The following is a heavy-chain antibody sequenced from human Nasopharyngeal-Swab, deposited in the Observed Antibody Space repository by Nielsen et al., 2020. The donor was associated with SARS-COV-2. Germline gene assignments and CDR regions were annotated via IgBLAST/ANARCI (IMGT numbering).Heavy chain of an antibody. V-gene: IGHV1-8*02. Sequence: ASVKVSCKASGYTFTGYYMHWVRQATGQGLEWMGWMNPNSGNTGYAQKFQGRVTMTRNTSISTAYMELSSLRSEDTAVYYCARGSRVAALSWGENWFDPWGQGTLVTVSS. CDR2: MNPNSGNT. D-gene: IGHD6-6*01. CDR3: ARGSRVAALSWGENWFDP. J-gene: IGHJ5*02. CDR1: GYTFTGYY.